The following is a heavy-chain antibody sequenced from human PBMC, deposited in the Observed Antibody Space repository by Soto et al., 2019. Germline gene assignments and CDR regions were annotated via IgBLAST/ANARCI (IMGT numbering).Heavy chain of an antibody. V-gene: IGHV3-23*01. CDR2: ISGSGGST. Sequence: EVQLLESGGGLVQPGGSLRLSCAASGFTFSSYAMSWVRQAPGKGLEWVSAISGSGGSTYYADSVKGRFTISRDNSKNTLYLQMNSVRAEDTAVYYCAKLQRYCGGGSCYLDAFDIWGQGTMVTVSS. J-gene: IGHJ3*02. CDR1: GFTFSSYA. D-gene: IGHD2-15*01. CDR3: AKLQRYCGGGSCYLDAFDI.